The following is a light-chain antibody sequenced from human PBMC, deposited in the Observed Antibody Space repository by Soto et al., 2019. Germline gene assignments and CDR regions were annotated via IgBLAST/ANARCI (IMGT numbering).Light chain of an antibody. CDR3: SSYTSSTTNV. Sequence: QSALTQPASVSGSPGQSITISCTGTSSDIGGYNFVSWYQQHPGKAPKLMIFEVSKRPSGVSNRFSGSKSGNTASLTISGLQAEDEADYYCSSYTSSTTNVFGTGTKLTFL. J-gene: IGLJ1*01. CDR2: EVS. CDR1: SSDIGGYNF. V-gene: IGLV2-14*01.